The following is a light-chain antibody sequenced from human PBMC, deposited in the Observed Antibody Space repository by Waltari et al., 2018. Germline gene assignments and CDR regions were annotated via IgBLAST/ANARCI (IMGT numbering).Light chain of an antibody. CDR3: QQYDGSVLT. Sequence: IVLTQSPDTLSLSPGQRATLSCRASQTINNNFLVWYQQKPGQAPRLFIHGASSKATCFPDRFSGSGSGTDFTLTISSLKPEDSAVYYCQQYDGSVLTFGGGTKVEI. V-gene: IGKV3-20*01. J-gene: IGKJ4*01. CDR1: QTINNNF. CDR2: GAS.